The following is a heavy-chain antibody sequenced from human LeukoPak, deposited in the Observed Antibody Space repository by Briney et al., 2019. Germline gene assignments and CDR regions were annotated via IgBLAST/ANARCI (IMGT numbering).Heavy chain of an antibody. Sequence: ASVKVSCKASGYTFTGYYMHWVRQAPGQGLEWMGWINTSTGTPTYGQGFTGRFVFSLDTSVSAAYLEISNLKPEDTAVYFCAREEFPVVGYYGMVVWGQGTTVTVSS. CDR3: AREEFPVVGYYGMVV. CDR1: GYTFTGYY. D-gene: IGHD3-22*01. V-gene: IGHV7-4-1*02. CDR2: INTSTGTP. J-gene: IGHJ6*02.